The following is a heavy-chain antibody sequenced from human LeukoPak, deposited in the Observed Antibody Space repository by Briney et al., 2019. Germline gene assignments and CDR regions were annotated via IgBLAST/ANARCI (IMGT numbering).Heavy chain of an antibody. V-gene: IGHV4-34*01. CDR1: GGSFSGYY. CDR2: INHSGST. J-gene: IGHJ4*02. Sequence: SETLSLTCAVYGGSFSGYYWSWIRQPPGKGLEWIGEINHSGSTNYNPSLKSRVTISVDTSKNQFSLKLSSVTAADTAVYYCARDDNYGSVRWGQGTLVTVSS. D-gene: IGHD3-10*01. CDR3: ARDDNYGSVR.